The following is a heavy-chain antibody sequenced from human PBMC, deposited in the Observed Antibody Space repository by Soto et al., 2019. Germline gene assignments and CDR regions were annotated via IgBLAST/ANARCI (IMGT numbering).Heavy chain of an antibody. CDR1: GYTFTSYG. V-gene: IGHV1-18*01. CDR3: ARDRSIVATKYFQH. D-gene: IGHD5-12*01. Sequence: GASVKVSCKASGYTFTSYGISWVRQAPGQGPEWMGWISAYNGNTNYAQKLQGRVTMTTDTSTSTAYMELRSLRSDDTAVYYCARDRSIVATKYFQHWGQGTLVTVSS. CDR2: ISAYNGNT. J-gene: IGHJ1*01.